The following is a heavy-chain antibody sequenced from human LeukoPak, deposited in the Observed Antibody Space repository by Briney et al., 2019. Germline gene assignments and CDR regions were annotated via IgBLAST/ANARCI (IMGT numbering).Heavy chain of an antibody. D-gene: IGHD4-17*01. V-gene: IGHV3-21*01. CDR2: ISSSSSYI. CDR1: GFTFSSYA. J-gene: IGHJ4*02. CDR3: AGDYGDPGDY. Sequence: GGSLRLSCAASGFTFSSYAMSWVRQAPGKGLEWVSSISSSSSYIYYADSVKGRFTISRDNAKNSLYLQMNSLRAEDTAVYYCAGDYGDPGDYWGQGTLVTVSS.